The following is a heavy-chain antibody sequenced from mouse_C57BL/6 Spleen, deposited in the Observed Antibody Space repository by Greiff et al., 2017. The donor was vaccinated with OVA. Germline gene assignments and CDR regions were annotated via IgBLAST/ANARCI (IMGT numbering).Heavy chain of an antibody. Sequence: SGPELVKPGASVKIPCKASGYTFTDYNMDWVKQSHGKSLEWIGDINPNNGGTIYNQKFKGKATLTVDKSSSTAYMELRSLTSEDTAVYYCARPYYGSRALGYWGQGTTLTVSS. CDR1: GYTFTDYN. CDR2: INPNNGGT. J-gene: IGHJ2*01. CDR3: ARPYYGSRALGY. V-gene: IGHV1-18*01. D-gene: IGHD1-1*01.